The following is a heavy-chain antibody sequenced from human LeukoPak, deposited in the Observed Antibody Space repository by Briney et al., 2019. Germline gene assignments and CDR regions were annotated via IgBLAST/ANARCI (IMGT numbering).Heavy chain of an antibody. D-gene: IGHD4-17*01. Sequence: QAGGSLRLSCAASGFTFSSYAMHWVRQAPGKGLEWVAVISYDGSNKYYADSVKGRFTISRDNSKNTLYLQMNSLRAEDTAVYYCAKAGYGDYFSTTFDLWGRGTLVTVSS. CDR1: GFTFSSYA. V-gene: IGHV3-30-3*01. CDR2: ISYDGSNK. CDR3: AKAGYGDYFSTTFDL. J-gene: IGHJ2*01.